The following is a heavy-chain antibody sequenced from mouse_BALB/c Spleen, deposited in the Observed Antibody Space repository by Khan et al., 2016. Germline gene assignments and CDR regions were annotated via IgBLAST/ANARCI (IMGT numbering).Heavy chain of an antibody. CDR2: ISCYNGAT. V-gene: IGHV1S34*01. Sequence: LVKTGASVKISCKASGYSFTGYYMHWVKQSHGKSLEWFGYISCYNGATNYNQKFNGKATFTVDTSSSTAYMQFNSLTSEDSAVYYCARGDYDGYYAMDYWGQGTSVAVSS. J-gene: IGHJ4*01. CDR3: ARGDYDGYYAMDY. CDR1: GYSFTGYY. D-gene: IGHD2-4*01.